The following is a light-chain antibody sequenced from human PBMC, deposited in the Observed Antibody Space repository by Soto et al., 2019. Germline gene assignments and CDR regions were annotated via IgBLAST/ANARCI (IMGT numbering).Light chain of an antibody. CDR3: SSYTSSSTPGVV. V-gene: IGLV2-14*01. Sequence: QSALTQPASVSGSPGQSITISCTGTSSDVGGYNYVSWYQQHPGKAPKLMIYEVSNRPSGVSNRFSGSKSGNTASLTISGLHAEDEADYYCSSYTSSSTPGVVFGGGTKLTVL. J-gene: IGLJ2*01. CDR2: EVS. CDR1: SSDVGGYNY.